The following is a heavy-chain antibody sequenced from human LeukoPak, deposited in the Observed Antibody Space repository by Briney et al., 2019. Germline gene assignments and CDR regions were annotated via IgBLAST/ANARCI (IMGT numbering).Heavy chain of an antibody. J-gene: IGHJ4*02. CDR2: INPNSGDT. Sequence: ASVKVSCKASGYTFTGYYIHWVRQAPGQGLEWMGWINPNSGDTNYAQKFQGRVTMTRDKSISTAYLQWSSLKASDTAMYYCGRYNFGFDYWGQGTLVTVSS. CDR1: GYTFTGYY. CDR3: GRYNFGFDY. V-gene: IGHV1-2*02. D-gene: IGHD5-24*01.